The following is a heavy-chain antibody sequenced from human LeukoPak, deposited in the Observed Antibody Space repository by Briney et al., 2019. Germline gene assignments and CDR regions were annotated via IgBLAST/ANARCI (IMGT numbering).Heavy chain of an antibody. CDR1: GYTFNNYG. J-gene: IGHJ4*02. Sequence: ASVKVSCKASGYTFNNYGFSWVRQAPGQGLEWMGWISAYNGHTKNAQKLQGRVTMTTDTSTSTAYMELRSLRSDDTAVYYCARDYPAIMITFGGVEILDYWGQGTLVTVSS. CDR2: ISAYNGHT. CDR3: ARDYPAIMITFGGVEILDY. V-gene: IGHV1-18*01. D-gene: IGHD3-16*01.